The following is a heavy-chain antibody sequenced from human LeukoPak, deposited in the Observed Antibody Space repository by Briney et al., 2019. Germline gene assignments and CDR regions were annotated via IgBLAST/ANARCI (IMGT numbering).Heavy chain of an antibody. J-gene: IGHJ6*03. CDR1: GYTFTSYN. CDR3: ARGLRYSSGWYFRVPGNMDV. V-gene: IGHV1-46*01. Sequence: ASVKVSCKASGYTFTSYNMHWVRQAPGQGLEWMGIINPSGGSTSYAQKFQGRVTMTRDTSTSTVYMELSSLRSEDTAVYYCARGLRYSSGWYFRVPGNMDVWGKGTTVTVSS. CDR2: INPSGGST. D-gene: IGHD6-19*01.